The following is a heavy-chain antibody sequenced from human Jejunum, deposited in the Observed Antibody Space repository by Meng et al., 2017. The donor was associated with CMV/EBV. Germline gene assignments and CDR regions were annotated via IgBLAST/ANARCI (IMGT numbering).Heavy chain of an antibody. CDR2: VFYSGST. J-gene: IGHJ4*02. CDR1: GGSITSTYC. D-gene: IGHD4-17*01. CDR3: ARTAVTPRGLFDY. V-gene: IGHV4-39*07. Sequence: QLQLQESGPGLVKPSETLSLTCTVSGGSITSTYCWDWIRQPPGKGLEWIGSVFYSGSTYYNPSLKSRVTISIDTYKNQFSLKLNSVTAADTAVYYCARTAVTPRGLFDYWGQGTLVTVSS.